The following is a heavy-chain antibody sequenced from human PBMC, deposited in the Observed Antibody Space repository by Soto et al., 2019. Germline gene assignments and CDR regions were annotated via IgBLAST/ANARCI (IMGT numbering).Heavy chain of an antibody. CDR3: AGYWNDEEGDAGWFDP. J-gene: IGHJ5*02. CDR2: ISAYNGNT. D-gene: IGHD1-1*01. V-gene: IGHV1-18*01. Sequence: ASVKVSCKASGYTFTSYGISWVRQAPGQGLEWMGWISAYNGNTKYAQKLQGRDTMTTDTSTSTAYMELRSLRSDDTALYYCAGYWNDEEGDAGWFDPWGQGTLVNVSS. CDR1: GYTFTSYG.